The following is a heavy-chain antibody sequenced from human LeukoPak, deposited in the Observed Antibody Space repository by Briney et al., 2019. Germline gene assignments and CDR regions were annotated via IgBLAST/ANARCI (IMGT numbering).Heavy chain of an antibody. V-gene: IGHV4-59*01. CDR2: IYYSGST. CDR1: GGSISSYY. CDR3: EKEADRVSFYGMDV. J-gene: IGHJ6*02. Sequence: SGTLSLTCAVSGGSISSYYWSWIRQPPGKGLEWIGYIYYSGSTNYNPFLKSRATISVDTTNNQFSLKMSFVTAADPAVYYCEKEADRVSFYGMDVWGQGTPVTVSS.